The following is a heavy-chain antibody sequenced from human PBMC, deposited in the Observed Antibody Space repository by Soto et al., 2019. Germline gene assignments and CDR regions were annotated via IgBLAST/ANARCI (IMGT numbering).Heavy chain of an antibody. D-gene: IGHD2-2*01. CDR1: GYTFTSYG. V-gene: IGHV1-18*01. CDR2: ISAYNGNT. J-gene: IGHJ4*02. Sequence: ASVKVSCKASGYTFTSYGISWVRQAPGQGLEWMGWISAYNGNTNYVDSVKGRFTISRDNAKNSLYLQMNSLRAEDTAVYYCAREIVVARGASYFDYWGPGTLVTVSS. CDR3: AREIVVARGASYFDY.